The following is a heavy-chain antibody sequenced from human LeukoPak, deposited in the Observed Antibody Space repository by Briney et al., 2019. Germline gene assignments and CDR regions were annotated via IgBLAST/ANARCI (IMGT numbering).Heavy chain of an antibody. V-gene: IGHV3-43*01. CDR3: AKVLRPYYDILTGSYGEAFDY. J-gene: IGHJ4*02. D-gene: IGHD3-9*01. Sequence: GGSLRLSCAASGFTFDDYTMHWVRHAPGKGLEWVSLISWDGGSTYYADSVKGRFTISRDNSKNSLYLQMNSLRTEDTALYYCAKVLRPYYDILTGSYGEAFDYWGQGTLVTVSS. CDR2: ISWDGGST. CDR1: GFTFDDYT.